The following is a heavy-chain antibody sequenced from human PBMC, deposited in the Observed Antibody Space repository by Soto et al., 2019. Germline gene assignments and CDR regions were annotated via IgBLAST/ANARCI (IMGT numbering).Heavy chain of an antibody. CDR2: IHPGDSDT. CDR3: ARTPGPEVAASLEYYYFSGMDV. J-gene: IGHJ6*02. V-gene: IGHV5-51*01. CDR1: GYSFTSYW. D-gene: IGHD2-15*01. Sequence: PGGSLKISCEASGYSFTSYWIGWVRQMPGKGLEWMGIIHPGDSDTKYSPSFQGQVTISVDKSITTAYLQWSSLKASDTAMYYCARTPGPEVAASLEYYYFSGMDVWGQGTTVTVSS.